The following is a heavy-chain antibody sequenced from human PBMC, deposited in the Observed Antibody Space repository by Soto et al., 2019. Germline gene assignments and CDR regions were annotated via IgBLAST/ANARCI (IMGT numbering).Heavy chain of an antibody. CDR1: CASVSTGAYY. J-gene: IGHJ5*02. CDR3: VRALRHTAMVYPWLDP. CDR2: VYESGYT. V-gene: IGHV4-31*03. Sequence: SETLSLTCTVSCASVSTGAYYWGWVRQRPGRGLDWIGYVYESGYTYYNMSLKSRLTISLARSSNQFSLGLTSVTAADTAVYYCVRALRHTAMVYPWLDPWGQGTMVTVSS. D-gene: IGHD5-18*01.